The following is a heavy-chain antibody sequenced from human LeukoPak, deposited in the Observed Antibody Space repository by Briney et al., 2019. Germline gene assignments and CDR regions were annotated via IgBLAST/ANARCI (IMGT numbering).Heavy chain of an antibody. Sequence: GGSLRLSCAASGFTFSSYAMHWVRQAPGKGLEWVAVISYDGSNKYYADSVKGRFTISRDNSKNTLYLQMNSLRAEDTAVYYCAREWEASIAARPLDYWGQGTLVTVSS. V-gene: IGHV3-30-3*01. CDR3: AREWEASIAARPLDY. CDR1: GFTFSSYA. CDR2: ISYDGSNK. J-gene: IGHJ4*02. D-gene: IGHD6-6*01.